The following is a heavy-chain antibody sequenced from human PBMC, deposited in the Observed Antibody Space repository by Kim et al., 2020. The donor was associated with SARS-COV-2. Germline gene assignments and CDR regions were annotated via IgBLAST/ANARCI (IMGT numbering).Heavy chain of an antibody. J-gene: IGHJ4*02. V-gene: IGHV3-74*01. Sequence: GSITNYADSVKGRFTISRDNAKNTLYRQMNSLRAEDTAVYYCTRSNYFDYWGQGTLVTVSS. CDR3: TRSNYFDY. CDR2: GSIT.